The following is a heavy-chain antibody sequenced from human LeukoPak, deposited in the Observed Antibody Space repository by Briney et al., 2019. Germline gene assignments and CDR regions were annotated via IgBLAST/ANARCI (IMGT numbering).Heavy chain of an antibody. Sequence: GGSLRLSCAASGFTFSDYYMSWIRQAPGKGLEWVSYISSSGSTIYYADSVKGRFTISRDNAKNSLYLQMNSLRAEDTAVYYCARDSRITMIVAPDYWGQGTLVTVSS. V-gene: IGHV3-11*04. CDR1: GFTFSDYY. D-gene: IGHD3-22*01. CDR2: ISSSGSTI. CDR3: ARDSRITMIVAPDY. J-gene: IGHJ4*02.